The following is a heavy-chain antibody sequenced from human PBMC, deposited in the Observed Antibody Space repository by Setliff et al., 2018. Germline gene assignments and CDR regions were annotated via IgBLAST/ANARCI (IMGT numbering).Heavy chain of an antibody. Sequence: ASVKVSCKASGYTFTSYGISWVRQAPGQGLEWMGWISAYNGNTNYAQKLQGWVTMTRDTSIRTAYMELSRLRSDDTAVYYCARRRYYYDSSGYRWGGFYFDYWGQGTLVTVSS. D-gene: IGHD3-22*01. CDR2: ISAYNGNT. V-gene: IGHV1-18*01. J-gene: IGHJ4*02. CDR3: ARRRYYYDSSGYRWGGFYFDY. CDR1: GYTFTSYG.